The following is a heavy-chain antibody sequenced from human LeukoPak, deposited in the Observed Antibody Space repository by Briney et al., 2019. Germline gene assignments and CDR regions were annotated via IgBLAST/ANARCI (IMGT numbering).Heavy chain of an antibody. D-gene: IGHD3-22*01. J-gene: IGHJ3*02. CDR3: AKGHYDSSGYYYERDAFDI. CDR2: ISGSGGST. V-gene: IGHV3-23*01. Sequence: PGGSLRLSCAASGFTFSSYAMSWVRQAPGKGLEWVSSISGSGGSTYYADSVKGRFTISRDNSKNTLYLQMKRLRAEDTAVYYCAKGHYDSSGYYYERDAFDIWGQGTMVTVSS. CDR1: GFTFSSYA.